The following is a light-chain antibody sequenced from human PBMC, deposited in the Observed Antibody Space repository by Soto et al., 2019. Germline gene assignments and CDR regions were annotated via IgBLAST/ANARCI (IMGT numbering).Light chain of an antibody. CDR3: QQYDSFSLT. Sequence: DIQMTQSPSTLSASVGDRATVTCRASQSISSWLAWYQQKPGKAPKLLIYKASSLESGVPSRFSGSGSGTEFTLTISSLQPDDFATYYCQQYDSFSLTFGGGTKVEIK. CDR2: KAS. V-gene: IGKV1-5*03. J-gene: IGKJ4*01. CDR1: QSISSW.